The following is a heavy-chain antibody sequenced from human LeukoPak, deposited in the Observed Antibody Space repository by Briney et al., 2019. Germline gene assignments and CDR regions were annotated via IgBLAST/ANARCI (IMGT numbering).Heavy chain of an antibody. CDR2: IYTSGST. D-gene: IGHD1-26*01. J-gene: IGHJ5*02. Sequence: KSSETLSLTCTVSGGSISSGSYYWRWIRQPAGKGLEWIERIYTSGSTNYNPSLKSRVTMSVDTSKNQFSLKLSSVTAADTAVYYCANRVGATAFDPWGQGTLVTVSS. V-gene: IGHV4-61*02. CDR3: ANRVGATAFDP. CDR1: GGSISSGSYY.